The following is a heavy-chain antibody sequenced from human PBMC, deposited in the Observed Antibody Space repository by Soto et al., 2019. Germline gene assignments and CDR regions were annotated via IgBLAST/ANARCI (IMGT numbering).Heavy chain of an antibody. D-gene: IGHD1-20*01. CDR2: IIPIFGTA. CDR3: ARGRNNWNDVGEHQIWFDP. Sequence: VASVKVSCKASGGTFSSYAISWVRQAPGQGLEWMGGIIPIFGTANYAQKFQGRVTITADESTSTAYMELSSLRSEDTAVYYCARGRNNWNDVGEHQIWFDPWGQGTLVTVSS. J-gene: IGHJ5*02. CDR1: GGTFSSYA. V-gene: IGHV1-69*13.